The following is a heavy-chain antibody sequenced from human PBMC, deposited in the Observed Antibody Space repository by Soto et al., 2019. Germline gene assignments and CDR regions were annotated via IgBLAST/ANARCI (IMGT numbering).Heavy chain of an antibody. V-gene: IGHV3-30-3*01. D-gene: IGHD6-13*01. CDR1: GFAFTSYT. Sequence: GSLRLSCAARGFAFTSYTMHWVRQAPGKGLEWVAVISYDGSNKYYADSVKGRFTISRDNSKNTLYLQMNSLRAEDTAVYYCARDYYSSNWYKPPYLGYWGQGT. J-gene: IGHJ4*02. CDR3: ARDYYSSNWYKPPYLGY. CDR2: ISYDGSNK.